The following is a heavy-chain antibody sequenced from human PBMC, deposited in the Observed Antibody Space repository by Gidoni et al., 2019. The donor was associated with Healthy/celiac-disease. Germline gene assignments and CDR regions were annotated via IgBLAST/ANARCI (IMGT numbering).Heavy chain of an antibody. J-gene: IGHJ4*02. CDR1: GYTFTSYG. CDR3: ARDQAGLYDSSGYQEAGDY. V-gene: IGHV1-18*01. CDR2: ISAYNGNT. Sequence: QVQLVQTGAEVKKPGASVKVSCTASGYTFTSYGISWVRQAPGQGLEWMGWISAYNGNTNYAQKLQGRVTMTTDTSTSTAYMELRSLRSDDTAVYYCARDQAGLYDSSGYQEAGDYWGQGTLVTVSS. D-gene: IGHD3-22*01.